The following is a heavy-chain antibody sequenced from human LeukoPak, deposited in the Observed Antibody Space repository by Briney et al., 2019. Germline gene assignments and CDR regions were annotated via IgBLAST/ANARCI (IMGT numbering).Heavy chain of an antibody. CDR3: ARDPGYDFWRCYDY. Sequence: RSQTLSLTCAISGDSVSSNNAAWSWIRQSPSRGLEWLGRTYYRSKWYNDYAVSVKSRVTINPDTSKNQFSLQLNSVTPEDTAVYYCARDPGYDFWRCYDYWRQGSLVTVSS. CDR2: TYYRSKWYN. V-gene: IGHV6-1*01. J-gene: IGHJ4*02. D-gene: IGHD3-3*01. CDR1: GDSVSSNNAA.